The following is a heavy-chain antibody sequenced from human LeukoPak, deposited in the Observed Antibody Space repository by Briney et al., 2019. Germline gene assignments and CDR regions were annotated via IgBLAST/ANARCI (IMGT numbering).Heavy chain of an antibody. V-gene: IGHV4-59*01. J-gene: IGHJ4*02. Sequence: SETLSLTCTVSGGSISSYYWSWIRQPPGKGLEWIGHIYYSGSTNYNPSLKSRVTISVDTSKNQFSLRLSSVTAADTAVYYCARARSANYCSSTSCYLPKTYYFDYWGQGTLVTVSS. CDR2: IYYSGST. CDR3: ARARSANYCSSTSCYLPKTYYFDY. D-gene: IGHD2-2*01. CDR1: GGSISSYY.